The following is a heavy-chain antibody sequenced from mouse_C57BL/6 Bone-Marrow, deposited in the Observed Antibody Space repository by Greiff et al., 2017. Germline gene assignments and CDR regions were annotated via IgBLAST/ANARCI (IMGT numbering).Heavy chain of an antibody. D-gene: IGHD1-1*01. V-gene: IGHV14-1*01. J-gene: IGHJ1*03. CDR1: GFNIKDYY. Sequence: EVQLVESGAELVRPGASVKLSCTASGFNIKDYYMHWVKQRPEQGLEWIGRIVPEDGDTESAPKFQGKATMTVDTSSNTAYLQLSSLTSEDAAVDYFTQYGGSDWYFDVWGTGTTVTVSS. CDR2: IVPEDGDT. CDR3: TQYGGSDWYFDV.